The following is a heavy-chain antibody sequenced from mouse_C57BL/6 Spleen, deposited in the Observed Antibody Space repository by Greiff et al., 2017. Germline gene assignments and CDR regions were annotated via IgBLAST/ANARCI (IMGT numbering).Heavy chain of an antibody. D-gene: IGHD2-4*01. CDR1: GYSFTSYY. CDR2: IYPGSGNT. Sequence: VQLQQSGPELVKPGASVKISCKASGYSFTSYYIHWVKQRPGQGLEWLGWIYPGSGNTKYNEKFKGKATLTADTSSSTAYMQLSSLTSEDSAVYYCARGQGLRRDYYAMDYWGQGTSVTVSS. CDR3: ARGQGLRRDYYAMDY. J-gene: IGHJ4*01. V-gene: IGHV1-66*01.